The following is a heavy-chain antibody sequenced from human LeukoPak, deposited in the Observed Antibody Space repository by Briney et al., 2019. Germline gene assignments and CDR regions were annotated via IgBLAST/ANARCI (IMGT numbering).Heavy chain of an antibody. Sequence: GGSLRLSCAASGFTFTSYNMNWVRQAPGKGLEWVSSITSSSSYIYYADSVKGRFTISRDNAKNSLYLQMDSLRVEDTAEYYCARDPYSGNYGAYYYYYMDVWGKGITVTISS. J-gene: IGHJ6*03. CDR2: ITSSSSYI. CDR3: ARDPYSGNYGAYYYYYMDV. CDR1: GFTFTSYN. D-gene: IGHD1-26*01. V-gene: IGHV3-21*06.